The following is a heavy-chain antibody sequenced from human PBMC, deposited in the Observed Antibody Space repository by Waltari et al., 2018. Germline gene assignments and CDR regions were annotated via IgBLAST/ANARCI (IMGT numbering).Heavy chain of an antibody. CDR3: ARVGLVAANDAFDI. V-gene: IGHV1-8*01. J-gene: IGHJ3*02. CDR1: GYTFTSYD. Sequence: QVQLVQSGAEVKKPGASVKVSCKASGYTFTSYDINWVRQATGQGLEWMGWMNTNSGKTGYAQKFQGRVTMTRNTSISTAYMELSSLRSEDTAVYYCARVGLVAANDAFDIWGQGTMVTVSS. D-gene: IGHD2-15*01. CDR2: MNTNSGKT.